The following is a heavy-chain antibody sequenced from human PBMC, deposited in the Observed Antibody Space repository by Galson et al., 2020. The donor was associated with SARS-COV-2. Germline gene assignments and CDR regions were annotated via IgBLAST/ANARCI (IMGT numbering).Heavy chain of an antibody. CDR1: GYSISSGYF. Sequence: SETLSLTCAVSGYSISSGYFWGWMRQPPGKGLEWIGSIYNAGYTYYNPALKSLATTSVDTSRNQFSLKLSSVTAADTAEYYCARVYGGGECRAYYHSHMDVWGKGTTVTVSS. D-gene: IGHD2-21*01. J-gene: IGHJ6*03. CDR2: IYNAGYT. V-gene: IGHV4-38-2*01. CDR3: ARVYGGGECRAYYHSHMDV.